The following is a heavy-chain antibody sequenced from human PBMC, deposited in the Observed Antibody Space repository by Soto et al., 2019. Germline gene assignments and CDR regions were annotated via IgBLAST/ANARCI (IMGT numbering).Heavy chain of an antibody. CDR1: GYTFSGFY. V-gene: IGHV1-2*02. Sequence: ASVKVSCKASGYTFSGFYMHWVRQAPGQGLEWMGWINPNSGGTKSAEKFQGRVTMTRDTSISTAYMELSRLTSDDTAVYYCASDAVTGTEGLDFRGQGPQVTVYS. D-gene: IGHD6-19*01. J-gene: IGHJ4*02. CDR3: ASDAVTGTEGLDF. CDR2: INPNSGGT.